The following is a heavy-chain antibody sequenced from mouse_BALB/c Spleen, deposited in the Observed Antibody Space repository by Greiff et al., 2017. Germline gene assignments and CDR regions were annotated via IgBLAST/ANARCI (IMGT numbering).Heavy chain of an antibody. CDR3: ARHEGAYYRYDEAMDY. Sequence: QVQLQQSGAELVKPGASVKLSCKASGYTFTEYIIHWVKQRSGQGLEWIGWFYPGSGSIKYNEKFKDKATLTADKSSSTVYMELSRLTSEDSAVYFCARHEGAYYRYDEAMDYWGQGTSVTVSS. CDR2: FYPGSGSI. V-gene: IGHV1-62-2*01. D-gene: IGHD2-14*01. CDR1: GYTFTEYI. J-gene: IGHJ4*01.